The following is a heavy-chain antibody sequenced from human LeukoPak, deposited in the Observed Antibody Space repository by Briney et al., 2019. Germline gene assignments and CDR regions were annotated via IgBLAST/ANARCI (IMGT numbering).Heavy chain of an antibody. V-gene: IGHV3-21*01. CDR2: ISSSGSYI. D-gene: IGHD3/OR15-3a*01. J-gene: IGHJ5*02. CDR1: GFTFSSYS. CDR3: ARDGRP. Sequence: AGGSLRLSXAASGFTFSSYSMNWVRQAPGKGLEWVSSISSSGSYIYYGDSVKGRFTISRDNAKNSLYLQMNSLRAEDTAVYYCARDGRPWGQGTLVTVSS.